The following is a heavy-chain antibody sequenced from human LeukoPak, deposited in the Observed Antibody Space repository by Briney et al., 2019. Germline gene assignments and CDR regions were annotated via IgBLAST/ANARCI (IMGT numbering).Heavy chain of an antibody. V-gene: IGHV4-4*07. J-gene: IGHJ4*02. D-gene: IGHD3-10*01. CDR3: GRQGYTASYYLVDC. CDR1: GGSINSYY. CDR2: IYRNH. Sequence: SETLSLTRSVSGGSINSYYWGWVRQPAGKGLEWIGRIYRNHSLQSLPQESTHHVNNQFSLKLRSVTAADTAVYYCGRQGYTASYYLVDCGNQGTLITVSS.